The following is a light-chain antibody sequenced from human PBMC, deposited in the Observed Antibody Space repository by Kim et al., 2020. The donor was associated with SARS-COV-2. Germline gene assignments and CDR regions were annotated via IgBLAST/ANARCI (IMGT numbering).Light chain of an antibody. Sequence: DIQMTQFPSTLSASIGDRITITCRASQNIKTWLAWYQQTPGKAPKLLISKTSRLQDGVPSRFSGSGSGTDYALTISSLEPDDFATYYCQHYNSYTPAFSFGPGTKLEI. CDR2: KTS. CDR1: QNIKTW. CDR3: QHYNSYTPAFS. J-gene: IGKJ3*01. V-gene: IGKV1-5*03.